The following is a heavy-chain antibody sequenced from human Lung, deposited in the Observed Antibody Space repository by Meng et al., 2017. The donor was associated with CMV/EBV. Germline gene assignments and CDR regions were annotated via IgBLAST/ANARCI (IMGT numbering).Heavy chain of an antibody. CDR1: GGSISSYY. CDR3: ARGGYYDFWSGYSYYYYYGMDV. Sequence: SETXSLXCTVSGGSISSYYWSWSRQPPGKGLEWIGYIYYSGSTNYNPSLKSRVTISVDTSKNQFSLKLSSGTAADTALYYCARGGYYDFWSGYSYYYYYGMDVWXQGTXVTVSS. V-gene: IGHV4-59*01. D-gene: IGHD3-3*01. CDR2: IYYSGST. J-gene: IGHJ6*02.